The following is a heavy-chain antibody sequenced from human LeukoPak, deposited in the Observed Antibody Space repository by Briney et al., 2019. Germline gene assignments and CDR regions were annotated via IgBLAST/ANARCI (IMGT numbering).Heavy chain of an antibody. CDR2: IYYSGGT. Sequence: SETLSLTCTVSGGSISSSSYYWGWIRQPPGKGLEWIGSIYYSGGTYYNPSLKSRVTIDTSKNQFSLKLSSVTAADTAVYYCALGNCPATSCYPGVAFDIWGQGTMVTVSS. CDR1: GGSISSSSYY. D-gene: IGHD2-2*01. CDR3: ALGNCPATSCYPGVAFDI. J-gene: IGHJ3*02. V-gene: IGHV4-39*01.